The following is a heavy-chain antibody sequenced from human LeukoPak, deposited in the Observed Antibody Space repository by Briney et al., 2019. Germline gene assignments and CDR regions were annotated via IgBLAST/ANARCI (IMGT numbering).Heavy chain of an antibody. J-gene: IGHJ5*02. Sequence: ASVKVSCKASGYTFTSYAMHWVRQAPGQRLEWMGWINAGNGNTKYSQKFQGRVTITRDTSASTAYMELSSLRSEDTAVYYCARAGPITIFGVVINNWFDPWGQGTLVTVSS. CDR3: ARAGPITIFGVVINNWFDP. V-gene: IGHV1-3*01. CDR1: GYTFTSYA. CDR2: INAGNGNT. D-gene: IGHD3-3*01.